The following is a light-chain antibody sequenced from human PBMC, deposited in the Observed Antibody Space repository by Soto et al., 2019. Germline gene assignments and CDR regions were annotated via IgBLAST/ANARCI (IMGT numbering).Light chain of an antibody. CDR1: SGHSSYI. CDR3: ETWDINTHVV. V-gene: IGLV4-60*02. Sequence: QSVLTQSSSASASLGSSVKLTCTLSSGHSSYIIAWHQQQPGKAPRYLMKLEGSGSYNKGSGVPDRFSGSGSGADRYLTISNLQFEDEADYYCETWDINTHVVFGGGTKVTVL. CDR2: LEGSGSY. J-gene: IGLJ2*01.